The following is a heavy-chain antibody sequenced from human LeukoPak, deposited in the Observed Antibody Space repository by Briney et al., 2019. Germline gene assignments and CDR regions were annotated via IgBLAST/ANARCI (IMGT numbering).Heavy chain of an antibody. V-gene: IGHV3-7*01. J-gene: IGHJ4*02. Sequence: GGSLRLSCAASGFTFSGYWMTWVRQAPGKGLEWVANIKQDGSEKYYVDSVKGRFTISRDNAKNSLYLQMNSLRAEDTAVYYCARAEYSSGWYPYYLDYWGQGTLVTVSS. CDR1: GFTFSGYW. D-gene: IGHD6-19*01. CDR3: ARAEYSSGWYPYYLDY. CDR2: IKQDGSEK.